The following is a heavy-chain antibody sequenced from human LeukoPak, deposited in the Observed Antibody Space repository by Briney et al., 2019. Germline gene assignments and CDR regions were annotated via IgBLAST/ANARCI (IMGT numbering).Heavy chain of an antibody. CDR3: ALSSGNYAIPFDY. J-gene: IGHJ4*02. V-gene: IGHV3-7*01. D-gene: IGHD1-26*01. CDR2: TKQDGSEK. Sequence: GGSLRLSCAASGFTFSRYWMGWVRQAPGKELEWVANTKQDGSEKYYLESVKGRFTISRDNAKNSLNLHMNSLRGEDTAVYYCALSSGNYAIPFDYWGQGTLVTVSS. CDR1: GFTFSRYW.